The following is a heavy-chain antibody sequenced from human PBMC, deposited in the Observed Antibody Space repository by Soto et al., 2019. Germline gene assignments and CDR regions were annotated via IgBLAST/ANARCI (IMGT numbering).Heavy chain of an antibody. CDR2: ISAYNGNT. D-gene: IGHD3-3*01. CDR1: GYTFTSYG. J-gene: IGHJ6*02. V-gene: IGHV1-18*01. CDR3: ARVLTEDYDFWFGYQTSYYYYGMDG. Sequence: ASVKVSCKASGYTFTSYGISWVRQAPGQGLEWMGWISAYNGNTNYAQKLQGRVTMTTDTSTSTAYMELRSLRSDDTAVYYCARVLTEDYDFWFGYQTSYYYYGMDGWGQGTTVTGSS.